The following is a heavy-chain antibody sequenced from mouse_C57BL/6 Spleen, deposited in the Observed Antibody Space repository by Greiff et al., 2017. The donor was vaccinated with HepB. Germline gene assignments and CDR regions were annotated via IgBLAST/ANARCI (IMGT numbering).Heavy chain of an antibody. CDR1: GFTFSDYG. J-gene: IGHJ3*01. CDR3: ARLGPNSY. Sequence: EVKLMESGGGLVKPGGSLKLSCAASGFTFSDYGMHWVRQAPEKGLEWVAYISSGSSTIYYADTVKGRFTISRDNAKNTLFLQMTSLRSEDTAMYYCARLGPNSYWGQGTLVTVSA. CDR2: ISSGSSTI. D-gene: IGHD3-1*01. V-gene: IGHV5-17*01.